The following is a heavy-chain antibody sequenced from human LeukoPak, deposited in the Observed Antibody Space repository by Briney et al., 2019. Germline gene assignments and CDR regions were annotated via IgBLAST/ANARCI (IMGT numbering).Heavy chain of an antibody. D-gene: IGHD6-13*01. CDR2: IKQDGSEK. V-gene: IGHV3-7*01. Sequence: GGSLRLSCAASEFIFSGYWMNWVRQAPGKGLEWVANIKQDGSEKQYVDSVRGRFTISRDNAKNSLYLQMNSLRVEDTAVYYCTRDGFVGAADYWGQGTLVTVSS. CDR3: TRDGFVGAADY. J-gene: IGHJ4*02. CDR1: EFIFSGYW.